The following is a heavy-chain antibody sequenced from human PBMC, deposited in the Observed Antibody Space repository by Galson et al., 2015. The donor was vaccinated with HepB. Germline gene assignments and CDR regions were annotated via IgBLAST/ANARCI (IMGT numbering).Heavy chain of an antibody. J-gene: IGHJ5*02. CDR3: TTDVYFSSYWSWLDP. V-gene: IGHV3-15*07. D-gene: IGHD2-2*01. CDR2: IKSKTDGGTT. Sequence: SLRLSCAVYGFTFSKAWMNWVRQAPGKGLEWVGRIKSKTDGGTTEYAAPVKGGLTISRDDSRNTLYLQMHSLKTDDTAVYYCTTDVYFSSYWSWLDPWGQGTLVTVSS. CDR1: GFTFSKAW.